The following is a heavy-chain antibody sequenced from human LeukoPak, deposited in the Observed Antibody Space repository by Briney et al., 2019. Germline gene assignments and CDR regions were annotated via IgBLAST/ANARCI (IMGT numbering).Heavy chain of an antibody. CDR1: GFTFSSYW. Sequence: GGCLRLSCAASGFTFSSYWMSWVRQAPGKGLEWVANIKQDGSEKYYVDSVKGRFTISRDNAKNSLYLQMNSLRAEDTAVYYCARVEGHYYYYYGMDVWGKGTTVTVSS. V-gene: IGHV3-7*03. J-gene: IGHJ6*04. CDR3: ARVEGHYYYYYGMDV. CDR2: IKQDGSEK.